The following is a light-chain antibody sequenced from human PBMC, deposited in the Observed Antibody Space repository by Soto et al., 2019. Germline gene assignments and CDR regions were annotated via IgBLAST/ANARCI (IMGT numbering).Light chain of an antibody. V-gene: IGKV1-39*01. Sequence: DVQMTQTKTSLSASVGDRVTITCPASQGISTDLNWYQQKPGKAPKLVICAAFSLQSGVPSRFSGSGSGTDFTLTISSLQPEDFATYYCQLSYTTPITFGQGTKVDI. CDR1: QGISTD. CDR3: QLSYTTPIT. J-gene: IGKJ1*01. CDR2: AAF.